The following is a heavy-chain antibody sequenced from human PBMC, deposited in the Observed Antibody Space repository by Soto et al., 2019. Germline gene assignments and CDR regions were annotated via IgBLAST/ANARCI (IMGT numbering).Heavy chain of an antibody. CDR3: AKVPNHSNNPDYFDY. J-gene: IGHJ4*02. D-gene: IGHD3-22*01. CDR1: GFTVSSNY. CDR2: ISGSGGST. V-gene: IGHV3-23*04. Sequence: EVQLVESGGGLIQPGGSLRLSCAASGFTVSSNYMSWVRQAPGKGLEWVSVISGSGGSTYYADSVKGRFTISRDNSKNTLYLEMNSLRAEDTAVYYCAKVPNHSNNPDYFDYWGQGTLVTVSS.